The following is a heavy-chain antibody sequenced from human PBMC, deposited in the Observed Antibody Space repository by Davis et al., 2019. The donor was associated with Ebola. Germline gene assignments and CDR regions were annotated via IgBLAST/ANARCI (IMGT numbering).Heavy chain of an antibody. CDR1: GDSVNSSYYY. CDR3: AKSPWGGVNFDTFDV. V-gene: IGHV4-61*09. CDR2: IYPTGRI. Sequence: SETLSLTCAVSGDSVNSSYYYWNWIRQPAGGGLEWIGHIYPTGRINYNSSLKSRLTISLERSKNQLSRRLNSVTAAETAVYFCAKSPWGGVNFDTFDVWGPGTMVTVSS. D-gene: IGHD7-27*01. J-gene: IGHJ3*01.